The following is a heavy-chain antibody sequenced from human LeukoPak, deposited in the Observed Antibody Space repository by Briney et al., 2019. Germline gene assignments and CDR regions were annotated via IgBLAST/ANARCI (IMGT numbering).Heavy chain of an antibody. D-gene: IGHD4-17*01. V-gene: IGHV1-2*06. CDR2: INPNSGGT. J-gene: IGHJ4*02. CDR3: ARDTRTDAIVTTGNY. CDR1: GYTFTGYY. Sequence: ASVKVSCKASGYTFTGYYMHWVRQAPGQGLEWMGRINPNSGGTNYAQKFQGRVTMTRDTSISTAYMELSRPRSDDTAVYYCARDTRTDAIVTTGNYWGQGTLVTVSS.